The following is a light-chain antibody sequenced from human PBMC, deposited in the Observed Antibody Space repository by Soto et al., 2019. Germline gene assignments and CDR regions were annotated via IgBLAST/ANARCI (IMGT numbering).Light chain of an antibody. CDR3: QQRSSWPPTIT. V-gene: IGKV3-15*01. Sequence: EIVMTQSPATLSMSPGERATLSCRASQSVSSNLAWYQQKPGQAPRLLIYGASTRGTGIPARFSGSGSGTEFTLTISSLQSEDFAVYYCQQRSSWPPTITFGQGTRLDIK. CDR1: QSVSSN. CDR2: GAS. J-gene: IGKJ5*01.